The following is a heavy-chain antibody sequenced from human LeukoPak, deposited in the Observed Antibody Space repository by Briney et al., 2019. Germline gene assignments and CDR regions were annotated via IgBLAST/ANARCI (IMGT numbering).Heavy chain of an antibody. CDR3: ARRYSSGWCDAFDI. CDR2: INPNSGDT. J-gene: IGHJ3*02. V-gene: IGHV1-2*02. Sequence: ASVKVSCKASGYTFTVHWVRQAPGQGLEWMGWINPNSGDTNYAQKVQGRVTMTRDTSISTAYMELSRLRSDDTAVYYCARRYSSGWCDAFDIWGQGTMVTVSS. D-gene: IGHD6-19*01. CDR1: GYTFTV.